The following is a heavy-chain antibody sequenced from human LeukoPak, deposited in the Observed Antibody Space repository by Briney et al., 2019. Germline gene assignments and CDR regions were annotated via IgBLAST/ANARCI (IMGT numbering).Heavy chain of an antibody. D-gene: IGHD4-17*01. V-gene: IGHV4-61*02. Sequence: PSETLSLTCTVSGGSISSGSYYWSWIRQPAGKGLEWIGRIYTSGSTNYNPSLKSRVTISVDTSKNQFSLKLSSVTAADTAVYYCVRAGDYGDYVGWLDPWGQGTLVTVSS. CDR2: IYTSGST. CDR1: GGSISSGSYY. CDR3: VRAGDYGDYVGWLDP. J-gene: IGHJ5*02.